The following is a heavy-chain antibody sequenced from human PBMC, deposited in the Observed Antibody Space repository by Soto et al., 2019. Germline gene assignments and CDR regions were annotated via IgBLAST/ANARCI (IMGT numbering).Heavy chain of an antibody. J-gene: IGHJ3*02. CDR3: ASSSGNSYGYPDAFDI. CDR1: GGSISSADYY. D-gene: IGHD5-18*01. V-gene: IGHV4-30-4*02. CDR2: IYYSGST. Sequence: SETLSLTCTVSGGSISSADYYWSWIRQPPGKGLEWIGYIYYSGSTYYNPSLKSRVTISVDTSKNQFSVKLSSVTAAGKAVYYCASSSGNSYGYPDAFDIWGQGTMVTVS.